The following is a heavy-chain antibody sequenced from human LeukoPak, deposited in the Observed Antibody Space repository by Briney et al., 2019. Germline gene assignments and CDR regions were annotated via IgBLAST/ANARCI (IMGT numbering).Heavy chain of an antibody. Sequence: PSETLSLTCTVSGGSFSDYYWSWIRQPPGKGLEWIGEINHSGSTNYSPSLKSRVTISVDTSNNQFSLKLSSVTAADTAVYYCARGGRSYYDSSGYYYSWGQGILVTVSS. V-gene: IGHV4-34*01. CDR2: INHSGST. J-gene: IGHJ4*02. CDR3: ARGGRSYYDSSGYYYS. CDR1: GGSFSDYY. D-gene: IGHD3-22*01.